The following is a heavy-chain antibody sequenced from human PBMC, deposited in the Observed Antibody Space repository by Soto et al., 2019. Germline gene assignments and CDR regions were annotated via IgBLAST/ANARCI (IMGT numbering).Heavy chain of an antibody. J-gene: IGHJ6*02. CDR2: ISSSSSYI. CDR3: ARDAIFGVVISYGMDV. D-gene: IGHD3-3*01. Sequence: LRLSCAASGFTFSSYSMNRVRQAPGKGLEWVSSISSSSSYIYYADSVKGRFTISRDNAKNSLYLQMNSLRAEDTAVYYRARDAIFGVVISYGMDVWGQGTTVTVSS. CDR1: GFTFSSYS. V-gene: IGHV3-21*01.